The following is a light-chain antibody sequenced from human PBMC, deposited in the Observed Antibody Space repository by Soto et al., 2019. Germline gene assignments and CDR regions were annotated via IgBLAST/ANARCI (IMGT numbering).Light chain of an antibody. J-gene: IGLJ1*01. V-gene: IGLV1-44*01. CDR3: AAWDDSLNGGV. Sequence: QSVLTQPPSASGTPGQRVTISCSGSGSTIGSNTVNWYQQLPGTAPKLLIYSNNQRPSGVPDRFSGSKSGTSASLAISGLQSEDEADYYCAAWDDSLNGGVFGTGTKLTVL. CDR2: SNN. CDR1: GSTIGSNT.